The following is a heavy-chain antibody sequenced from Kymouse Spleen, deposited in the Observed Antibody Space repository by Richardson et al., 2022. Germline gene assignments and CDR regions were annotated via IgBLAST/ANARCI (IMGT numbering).Heavy chain of an antibody. CDR3: AREIAARPYYYGMDV. V-gene: IGHV4-39*01. CDR2: IYYSGST. J-gene: IGHJ6*02. CDR1: GGSISSSSYY. Sequence: QLQLQESGPGLVKPSETLSLTCTVSGGSISSSSYYWGWIRQPPGKGLEWIGSIYYSGSTYYNPSLKSRVTISVDTSKNQFSLKLSSVTAADTAVYYCAREIAARPYYYGMDVWGQGTTVTVSS. D-gene: IGHD6-6*01.